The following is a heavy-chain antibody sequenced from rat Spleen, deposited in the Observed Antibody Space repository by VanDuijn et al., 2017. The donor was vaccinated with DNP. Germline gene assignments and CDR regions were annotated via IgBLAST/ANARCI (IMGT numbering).Heavy chain of an antibody. D-gene: IGHD1-4*01. CDR1: GFTFSNYY. Sequence: EVQLVESGGGLVQPGRSLKLSCAASGFTFSNYYMAWVRQAPKKGLEWVATISTSGSRTYYPDSVKGRFTISRDNAKSSLYLQMNSLKSEDTATYYCARASGPRFAYWGQGTLVTVSS. V-gene: IGHV5-25*01. CDR3: ARASGPRFAY. CDR2: ISTSGSRT. J-gene: IGHJ3*01.